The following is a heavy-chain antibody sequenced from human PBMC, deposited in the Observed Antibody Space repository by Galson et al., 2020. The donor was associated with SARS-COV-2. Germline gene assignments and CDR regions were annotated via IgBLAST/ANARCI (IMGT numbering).Heavy chain of an antibody. Sequence: TGGSLRLSCAASGFTVSSNYMSWVRQAPGKGLEWVSVIYSGGSTYYAYSVKGRFTISRDNSKNTLYLQMNSLRAEDTAVYYCAREPGMVATGLYYYYYGMDVWGQGTTVTVSS. CDR3: AREPGMVATGLYYYYYGMDV. V-gene: IGHV3-66*01. D-gene: IGHD5-12*01. CDR2: IYSGGST. CDR1: GFTVSSNY. J-gene: IGHJ6*02.